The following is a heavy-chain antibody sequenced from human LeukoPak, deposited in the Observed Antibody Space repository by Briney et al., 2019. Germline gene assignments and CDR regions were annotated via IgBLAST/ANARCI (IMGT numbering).Heavy chain of an antibody. CDR1: GGSFSGYY. CDR2: INHTGST. J-gene: IGHJ4*02. D-gene: IGHD1-26*01. V-gene: IGHV4-34*01. Sequence: SETLSLTCAVYGGSFSGYYWSWLRQPPGKGLECIGEINHTGSTNYNPSLKSRVTISVDTSKKQFSLRLSCVTAAATALYFCAGLGVGADYHFDSWGQGTLVTVSS. CDR3: AGLGVGADYHFDS.